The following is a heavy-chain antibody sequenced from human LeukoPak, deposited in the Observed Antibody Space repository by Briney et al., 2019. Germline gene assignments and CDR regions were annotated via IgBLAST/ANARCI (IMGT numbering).Heavy chain of an antibody. J-gene: IGHJ4*02. D-gene: IGHD3-10*01. CDR3: ARSALYSGSQIYFDY. Sequence: ASVKVSCKASGYTFTSYGISWVRQAPGQGLEWMGWISAYNGNTDYAQKLQGRVTMTPDTSTSTAYMELRSLRSDDTAVYYCARSALYSGSQIYFDYWGQGTLVTVSS. CDR2: ISAYNGNT. CDR1: GYTFTSYG. V-gene: IGHV1-18*01.